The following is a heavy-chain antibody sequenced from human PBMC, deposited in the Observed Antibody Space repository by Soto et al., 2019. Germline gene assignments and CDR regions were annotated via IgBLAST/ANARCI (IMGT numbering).Heavy chain of an antibody. Sequence: SETLSLTCTVSGGSISSGGYYWSWIRQHPGKGLEWIGYIYYSGSTNYNPSLKSRVTISVDTSKNQFSLKLSSVTAADTAVYYCARRQSSGWYYFDYWGQRTLVTVSS. CDR2: IYYSGST. D-gene: IGHD6-19*01. J-gene: IGHJ4*02. V-gene: IGHV4-61*08. CDR3: ARRQSSGWYYFDY. CDR1: GGSISSGGYY.